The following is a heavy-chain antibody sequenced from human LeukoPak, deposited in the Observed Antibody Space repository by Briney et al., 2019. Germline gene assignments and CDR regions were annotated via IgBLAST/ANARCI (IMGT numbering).Heavy chain of an antibody. D-gene: IGHD3-10*01. CDR2: VSGRGDST. V-gene: IGHV3-23*01. CDR3: AKGDAYSSWSYLVY. CDR1: GFTFNSYA. Sequence: GGSLRLSCAASGFTFNSYAMSWVRQAPGKGLEWVSYVSGRGDSTYYADSVKGRFTISRDNSKNTLYLQMNSLRADDTAVYYCAKGDAYSSWSYLVYWGQGALVTVSS. J-gene: IGHJ4*02.